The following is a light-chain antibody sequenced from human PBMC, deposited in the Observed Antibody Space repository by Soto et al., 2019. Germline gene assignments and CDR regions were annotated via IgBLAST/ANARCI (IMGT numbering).Light chain of an antibody. CDR2: GAS. CDR1: QSVSSSY. Sequence: EIVLTQSPGTLSLSPGEGATLSCRASQSVSSSYLAWYQHKPGQAPRLLIYGASSRATGIPDRFSGSGSGTDFTLTISRLEPEDFAVYFCHQYASSPITFGQGTRLEIK. V-gene: IGKV3-20*01. CDR3: HQYASSPIT. J-gene: IGKJ5*01.